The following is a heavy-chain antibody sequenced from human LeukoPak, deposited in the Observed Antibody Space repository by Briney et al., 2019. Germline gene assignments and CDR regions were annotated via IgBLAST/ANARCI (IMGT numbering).Heavy chain of an antibody. CDR3: ARDHPYDSSGYYY. Sequence: GASVKVSCKASGYTFTGYYMHWVRQAPGQGLEWMGWINPNSGGTNYAQKFQGRVTMTRDTSISTAYMELSRLRPDDTAVYYCARDHPYDSSGYYYWGQGTLVTVSS. J-gene: IGHJ4*02. CDR1: GYTFTGYY. CDR2: INPNSGGT. V-gene: IGHV1-2*02. D-gene: IGHD3-22*01.